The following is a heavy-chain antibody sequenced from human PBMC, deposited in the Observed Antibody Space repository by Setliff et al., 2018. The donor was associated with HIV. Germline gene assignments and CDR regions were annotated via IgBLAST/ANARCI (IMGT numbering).Heavy chain of an antibody. V-gene: IGHV1-69*08. J-gene: IGHJ6*03. CDR1: GYTFTSYY. Sequence: GASVKVSCKASGYTFTSYYMFWVRQAPGQGLEWMGRIIPGLGTSVYAQKFQGRVTITADRFTNTAYMELRSLRSDDTAVYYCARLSIPAYYYMDVWGKGTTVTVSS. CDR2: IIPGLGTS. D-gene: IGHD2-21*01. CDR3: ARLSIPAYYYMDV.